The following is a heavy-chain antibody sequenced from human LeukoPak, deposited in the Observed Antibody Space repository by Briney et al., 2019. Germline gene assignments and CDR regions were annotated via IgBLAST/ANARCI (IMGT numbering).Heavy chain of an antibody. Sequence: PGGSLRLSCAASGFTFSSYAMSWVRQAPGKGLEWVSAISGSGGSTYYADSVKGRFTISRDNSKNTLYLQMNSLRAEDTAVCYCANNGGTIRGYFDYWGQGTLVTVSS. J-gene: IGHJ4*02. CDR1: GFTFSSYA. D-gene: IGHD4-23*01. CDR3: ANNGGTIRGYFDY. V-gene: IGHV3-23*01. CDR2: ISGSGGST.